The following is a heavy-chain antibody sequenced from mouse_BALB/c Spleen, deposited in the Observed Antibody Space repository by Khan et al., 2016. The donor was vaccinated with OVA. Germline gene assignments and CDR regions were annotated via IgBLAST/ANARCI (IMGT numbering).Heavy chain of an antibody. V-gene: IGHV3-2*02. J-gene: IGHJ4*01. CDR2: ISSSGST. CDR1: GYSITSDYA. D-gene: IGHD2-3*01. CDR3: ARDGSRYNYAMDY. Sequence: EVQLQESGPGLVKPSQSLSLTCTVTGYSITSDYAWNWIRQFPGNKLEWMGYISSSGSTNYNPALKSRISITRDTSKNQFFLQLNSVTTEDTATYYCARDGSRYNYAMDYWGQGNSGTVSS.